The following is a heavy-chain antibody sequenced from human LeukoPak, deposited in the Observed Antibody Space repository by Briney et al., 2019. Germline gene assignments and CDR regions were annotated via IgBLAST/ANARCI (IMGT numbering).Heavy chain of an antibody. V-gene: IGHV1-18*01. CDR1: GYTFTSYG. D-gene: IGHD5-18*01. J-gene: IGHJ4*02. CDR3: ARDTTPPYSYGRLPLGY. Sequence: ASVKVSCKASGYTFTSYGISWVRQAPGQGLEWKGWISAYNGNTNYAQKLQGRVTMTTDTSTSTAYMELRSLRSDDTAVYYCARDTTPPYSYGRLPLGYWGQGTLVTVSS. CDR2: ISAYNGNT.